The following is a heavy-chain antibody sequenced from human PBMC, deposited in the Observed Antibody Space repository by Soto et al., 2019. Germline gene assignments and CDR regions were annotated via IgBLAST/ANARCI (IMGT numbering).Heavy chain of an antibody. CDR2: IRNQISRETT. V-gene: IGHV3-49*04. J-gene: IGHJ4*02. CDR3: SGAESPDTAYFFLY. D-gene: IGHD5-18*01. CDR1: GFPSGDFD. Sequence: LRPSSRVSGFPSGDFDVDGVRQAPFWVLEWVGRIRNQISRETTAYAAPVKGRFTIPRDNSNGIAYLQMNSLNIEDSAVYYCSGAESPDTAYFFLYWGQGT.